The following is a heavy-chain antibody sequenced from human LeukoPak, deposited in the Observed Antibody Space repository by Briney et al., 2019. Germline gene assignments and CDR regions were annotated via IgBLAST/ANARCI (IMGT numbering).Heavy chain of an antibody. J-gene: IGHJ6*01. CDR1: GFTFRGYS. CDR2: ISISSSTI. V-gene: IGHV3-48*01. D-gene: IGHD3-10*01. CDR3: ARDLRGYGMDV. Sequence: PGGSLRLSCAASGFTFRGYSMNWVRRAPGKGLGWGSYISISSSTIYYADSVKGRFTISRDNAKNSLYPQMNSLRAEDTAVYYCARDLRGYGMDVWGQGTTLTVSS.